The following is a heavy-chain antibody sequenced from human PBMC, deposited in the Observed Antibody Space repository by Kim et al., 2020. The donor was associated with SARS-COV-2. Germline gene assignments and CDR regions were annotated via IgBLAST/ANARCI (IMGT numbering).Heavy chain of an antibody. J-gene: IGHJ3*02. CDR1: RFTFSDSA. V-gene: IGHV3-73*01. CDR3: ARGPPYTESYWDAFDI. CDR2: IRSKANSYAT. D-gene: IGHD1-26*01. Sequence: GGSLRLSCAASRFTFSDSAMHWVRQASGKGLEWVGRIRSKANSYATVYAASVKGRFTISRDDSKNTAYLQMNSLKTEDTAVYYCARGPPYTESYWDAFDIWGQGTKVTVSS.